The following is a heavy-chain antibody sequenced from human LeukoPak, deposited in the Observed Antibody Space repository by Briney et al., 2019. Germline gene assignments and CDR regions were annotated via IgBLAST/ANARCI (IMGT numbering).Heavy chain of an antibody. V-gene: IGHV4-61*08. D-gene: IGHD5-24*01. J-gene: IGHJ4*02. CDR3: ARGRGYNSFDY. CDR1: GGSVSNGDYY. Sequence: SETLSLTCTVSGGSVSNGDYYWSWIRQPPGKGLEWIGEINHSGSTNYNPSLKSRVTISVDTSKNQFSLKLSSVTAADTAVYYCARGRGYNSFDYWGQGTLVTVSS. CDR2: INHSGST.